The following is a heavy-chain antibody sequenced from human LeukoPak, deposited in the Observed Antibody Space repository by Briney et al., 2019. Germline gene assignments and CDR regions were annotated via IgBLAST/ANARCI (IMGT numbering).Heavy chain of an antibody. CDR3: ARAPTGDPLLDY. CDR1: GGTFSSYT. CDR2: IIPILGIA. Sequence: SVKVSCKASGGTFSSYTISWVRQAPGQGLERMGRIIPILGIANYAQKFQGRVTITADKSTSTAYMELSSLRSEDTAVYYCARAPTGDPLLDYWGQGTLVTVSS. V-gene: IGHV1-69*02. J-gene: IGHJ4*02.